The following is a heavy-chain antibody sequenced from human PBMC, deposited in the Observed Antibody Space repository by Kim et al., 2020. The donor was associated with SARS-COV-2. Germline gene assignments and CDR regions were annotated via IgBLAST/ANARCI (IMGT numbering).Heavy chain of an antibody. Sequence: GGSLRLSCAASGFTFSSYAMSWVRQAPGKGLEWVSAISGSGGSTYYADPVKGRFTISRDNSKNTLYLQMNSLRAEDTAVYYCAKGDDYLNAFDIWGQGTMVTVSS. D-gene: IGHD4-17*01. CDR3: AKGDDYLNAFDI. V-gene: IGHV3-23*01. CDR1: GFTFSSYA. CDR2: ISGSGGST. J-gene: IGHJ3*02.